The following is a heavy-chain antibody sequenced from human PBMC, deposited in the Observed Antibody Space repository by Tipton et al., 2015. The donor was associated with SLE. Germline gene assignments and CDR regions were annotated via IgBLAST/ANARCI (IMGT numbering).Heavy chain of an antibody. CDR2: IYYSGST. J-gene: IGHJ4*02. D-gene: IGHD1-26*01. V-gene: IGHV4-61*05. CDR1: GGSISSSSYY. CDR3: ARGGGSYMYPVDD. Sequence: TLSLTCTVSGGSISSSSYYWGWIRQPPGKGLEWIGYIYYSGSTNYNPSLKSRDTISVDTSKNQFSLKLSSVSAADTAVYYCARGGGSYMYPVDDWGQGTLVTVSS.